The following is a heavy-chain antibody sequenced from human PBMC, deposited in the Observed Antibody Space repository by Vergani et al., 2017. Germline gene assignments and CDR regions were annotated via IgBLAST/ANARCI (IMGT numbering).Heavy chain of an antibody. CDR3: AKPFRGWVIDY. Sequence: QVQLVESGGGVVQRGGSLRLSCATSGSTLSNYDMQWIRQGPGKGLEFVAFIQFDGSNQYYADSVKGRFTLSRDFSKNTLYLQMNSLRTDDTATDYCAKPFRGWVIDYWGQGTQVIVSS. V-gene: IGHV3-30*02. CDR2: IQFDGSNQ. D-gene: IGHD3-16*01. J-gene: IGHJ4*02. CDR1: GSTLSNYD.